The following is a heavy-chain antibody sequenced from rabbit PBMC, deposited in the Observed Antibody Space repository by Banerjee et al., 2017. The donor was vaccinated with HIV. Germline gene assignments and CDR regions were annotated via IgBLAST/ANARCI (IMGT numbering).Heavy chain of an antibody. CDR2: IYAGSSGST. Sequence: QEQLVESGGGLVQPEGSLTLTCTASGFSFSSSYYMCWVRQAPGKGLEWIACIYAGSSGSTYYASWAKGRFTISKTSSTTVTLQMTSLTAADAATYFCARGTGGTGWNLWGQGTLVTVS. CDR1: GFSFSSSYY. J-gene: IGHJ4*01. CDR3: ARGTGGTGWNL. D-gene: IGHD7-1*01. V-gene: IGHV1S45*01.